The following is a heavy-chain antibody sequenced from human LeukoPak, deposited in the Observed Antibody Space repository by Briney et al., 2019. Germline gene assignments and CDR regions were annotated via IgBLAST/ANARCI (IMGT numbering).Heavy chain of an antibody. CDR1: GYTFTSYG. CDR2: ISAYNGNR. D-gene: IGHD3-22*01. Sequence: ASVTVSCTGSGYTFTSYGIRWVRQAPGPGLEWMGWISAYNGNRNYAQKLQGRVTMTKDTSTTTAYMELRSMRSDDTAVDYCERSVVITEPDYWGQGTLVTVSS. V-gene: IGHV1-18*01. CDR3: ERSVVITEPDY. J-gene: IGHJ4*02.